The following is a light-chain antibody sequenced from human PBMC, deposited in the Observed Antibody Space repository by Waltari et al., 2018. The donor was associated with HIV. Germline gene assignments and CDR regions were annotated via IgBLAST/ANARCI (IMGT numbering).Light chain of an antibody. CDR2: WGS. Sequence: DIVMTQSPDSLAVSLGERATIDCKSSQSILYSSNNKNYLAWYQQKPGQPPKLLIYWGSTRAAGVLDRLSGSGSGTEYTLTISSLQAEDVAVYYCQQYYITPPYTFGQGTKLEIK. CDR3: QQYYITPPYT. J-gene: IGKJ2*01. V-gene: IGKV4-1*01. CDR1: QSILYSSNNKNY.